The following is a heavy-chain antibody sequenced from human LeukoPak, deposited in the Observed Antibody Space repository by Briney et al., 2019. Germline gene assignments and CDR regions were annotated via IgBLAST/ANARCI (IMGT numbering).Heavy chain of an antibody. Sequence: GASVKVSCKASGYTFTGYYMHWVRQAPGQGLEWMGWINPNSGNTGYAQKFQGRVTMTRNTSISTAYMELSSLRSEDTAVYYCARQNRVTYYDFWSGYLYGMDVWGQGTTVTVSS. J-gene: IGHJ6*02. D-gene: IGHD3-3*01. CDR3: ARQNRVTYYDFWSGYLYGMDV. CDR1: GYTFTGYY. CDR2: INPNSGNT. V-gene: IGHV1-8*02.